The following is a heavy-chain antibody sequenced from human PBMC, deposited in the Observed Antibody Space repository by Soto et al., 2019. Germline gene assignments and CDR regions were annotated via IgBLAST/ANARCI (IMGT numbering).Heavy chain of an antibody. V-gene: IGHV1-18*01. CDR1: GYTFTSYG. Sequence: GASVKVSCKTSGYTFTSYGISWVRQAPGQGLEWMGWISAYNGNTNYAQKLQGRVTMTTDTSTSTAYMELRSLRSDDTAVYYCARDGSALAARPSVFDYWGQGTLVTVS. CDR3: ARDGSALAARPSVFDY. D-gene: IGHD6-6*01. CDR2: ISAYNGNT. J-gene: IGHJ4*02.